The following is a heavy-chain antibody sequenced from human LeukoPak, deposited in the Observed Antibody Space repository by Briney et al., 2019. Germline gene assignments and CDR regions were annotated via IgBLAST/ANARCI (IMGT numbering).Heavy chain of an antibody. J-gene: IGHJ4*01. Sequence: SETLSLTCTVSGYSISSGYYWGWIRQPPGKGLEWIGSIYHSGSTYYNPSLKSRLTILLDTSRNQFSLRLSSVTAADTAVYYCARERGYYDSSGYGSYSDYWGHGTLVTVSS. CDR3: ARERGYYDSSGYGSYSDY. D-gene: IGHD3-22*01. CDR1: GYSISSGYY. V-gene: IGHV4-38-2*02. CDR2: IYHSGST.